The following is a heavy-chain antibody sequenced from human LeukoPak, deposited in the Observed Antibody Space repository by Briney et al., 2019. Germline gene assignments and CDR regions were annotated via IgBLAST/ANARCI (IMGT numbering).Heavy chain of an antibody. Sequence: SVKVSCKASGGTFSSYAISWVRQAPGQGLEWMGGIIPIFGTANYAQKFQGRVTITADESTSTAYMELSSLRSEDTAVYYCARVACSSTSCYFTYNWFDPWGQGTPVTVSS. CDR1: GGTFSSYA. J-gene: IGHJ5*02. CDR3: ARVACSSTSCYFTYNWFDP. V-gene: IGHV1-69*01. CDR2: IIPIFGTA. D-gene: IGHD2-2*01.